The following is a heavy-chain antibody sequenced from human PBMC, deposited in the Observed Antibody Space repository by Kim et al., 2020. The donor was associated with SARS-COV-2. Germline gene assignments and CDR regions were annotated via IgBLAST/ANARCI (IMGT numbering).Heavy chain of an antibody. D-gene: IGHD3-10*01. CDR2: NSAYNGNT. Sequence: ASVKVSCKASGYTFTSYGISWVRQAPGQGLEWMGWNSAYNGNTNYAQKLQGRVTMTTDTSTSTAYMELRSLRSDDAAVYYCARDLYGSGNVDVWGQGTTVTVSS. V-gene: IGHV1-18*01. CDR1: GYTFTSYG. J-gene: IGHJ6*02. CDR3: ARDLYGSGNVDV.